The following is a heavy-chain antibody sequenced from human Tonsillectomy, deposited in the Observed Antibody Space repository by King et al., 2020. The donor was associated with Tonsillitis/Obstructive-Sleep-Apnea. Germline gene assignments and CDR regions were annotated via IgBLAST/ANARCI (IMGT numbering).Heavy chain of an antibody. D-gene: IGHD3-3*01. Sequence: QLVQSGAEVKKPGSSVKVSCKASGGTFSSYAISWVRQAPGQGLEWMGGIIPIFVTANYAQKFQGRGTITADESTSTAYMELSSLRSEDTAVYYCATHITIPTGCDYWGQGTLVTVSS. J-gene: IGHJ4*02. CDR2: IIPIFVTA. V-gene: IGHV1-69*01. CDR3: ATHITIPTGCDY. CDR1: GGTFSSYA.